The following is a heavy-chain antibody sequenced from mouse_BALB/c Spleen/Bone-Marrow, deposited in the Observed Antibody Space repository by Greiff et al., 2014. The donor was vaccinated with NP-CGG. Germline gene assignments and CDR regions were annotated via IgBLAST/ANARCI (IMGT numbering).Heavy chain of an antibody. CDR3: ARDSITTVVATAY. CDR1: GYTFTSYW. D-gene: IGHD1-1*01. V-gene: IGHV1-69*02. CDR2: IDPSDSYT. Sequence: LVESGAELVKPGASVKLSCKASGYTFTSYWMHWVKQRPGQGLEWIGEIDPSDSYTNYNQKFKGKATLTVDKSSSTAYMQLSSLTSEDSAVYYCARDSITTVVATAYWGQGTTLTVSS. J-gene: IGHJ2*01.